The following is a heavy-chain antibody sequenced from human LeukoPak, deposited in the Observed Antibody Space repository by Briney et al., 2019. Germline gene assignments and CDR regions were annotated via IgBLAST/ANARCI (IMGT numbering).Heavy chain of an antibody. V-gene: IGHV3-49*04. Sequence: GGSLRLSCTASGFTIGDYDMSWVRQAPGKGLEWVGFIRSKAYGGTTEYAASVKGRFTISRDDSKSIAYLQMNSLKTEDTAVYYCTREDYYGMDVWGQGTTVTVSS. CDR2: IRSKAYGGTT. J-gene: IGHJ6*02. CDR1: GFTIGDYD. CDR3: TREDYYGMDV.